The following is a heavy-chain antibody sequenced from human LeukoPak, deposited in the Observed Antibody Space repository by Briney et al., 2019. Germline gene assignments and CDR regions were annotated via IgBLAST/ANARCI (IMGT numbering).Heavy chain of an antibody. CDR2: INHSGST. V-gene: IGHV4-34*01. D-gene: IGHD2-2*02. CDR3: ARELYSSLDY. CDR1: GGSFSGYY. Sequence: SETLSLTCAVYGGSFSGYYWSWIRQPPGKGLEWIGEINHSGSTNYNPSLKSRVTISVDTSKNQFSLKLSSVTAADTAVYYCARELYSSLDYWGQGTLVTVSS. J-gene: IGHJ4*02.